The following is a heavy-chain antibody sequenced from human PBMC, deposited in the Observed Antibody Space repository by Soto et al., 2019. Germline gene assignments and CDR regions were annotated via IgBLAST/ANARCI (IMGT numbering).Heavy chain of an antibody. J-gene: IGHJ6*02. V-gene: IGHV4-39*01. CDR1: GGSISSSSYY. CDR2: IYYSGST. D-gene: IGHD3-16*01. Sequence: SETLSLTCTVSGGSISSSSYYWGWIRQPPGKGLERIGSIYYSGSTYYNPSLKSRVTISVDTSKNQFSLKLSSVTAADTAVYYCATQPPTSGWGRYYYYGMDVWGQGTTVTVSS. CDR3: ATQPPTSGWGRYYYYGMDV.